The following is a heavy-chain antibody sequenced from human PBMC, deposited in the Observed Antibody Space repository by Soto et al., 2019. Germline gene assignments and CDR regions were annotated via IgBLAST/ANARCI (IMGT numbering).Heavy chain of an antibody. D-gene: IGHD4-17*01. CDR2: INPNSGGT. V-gene: IGHV1-2*04. J-gene: IGHJ4*02. Sequence: ASVKVSCKASGYTFTGYYMHWVRQAPGQGLEWMGWINPNSGGTNYAQKFQGWVTMTRDTSISTAYMELSRLRSDDTAVYYCVRAAQIVNEIGTVTTSLDYWGQGTLVTVSS. CDR3: VRAAQIVNEIGTVTTSLDY. CDR1: GYTFTGYY.